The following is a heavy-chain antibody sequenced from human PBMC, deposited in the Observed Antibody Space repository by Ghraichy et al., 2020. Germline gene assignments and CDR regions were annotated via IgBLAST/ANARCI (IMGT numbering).Heavy chain of an antibody. CDR1: GTTFSNYA. D-gene: IGHD4-11*01. CDR3: AKVTTLNSDYDFFFDY. J-gene: IGHJ4*02. CDR2: ISGSGTST. Sequence: GESLNISCAPTGTTFSNYAMSWVRQAPRKGLEWVSSISGSGTSTYYADSVKGRFTISRDNYKNTLYLQMNSLRAEDTAVYYCAKVTTLNSDYDFFFDYWGQGTLVTVSS. V-gene: IGHV3-23*01.